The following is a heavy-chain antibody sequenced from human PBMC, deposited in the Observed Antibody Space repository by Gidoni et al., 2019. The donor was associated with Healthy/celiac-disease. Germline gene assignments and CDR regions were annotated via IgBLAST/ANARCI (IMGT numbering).Heavy chain of an antibody. CDR3: ARVPLALWFGELEGYFDY. Sequence: QLQLQESGPGLVKPSETLSLTCTVSGGSISSSSYYWGWIRQPPGKGLEWIGRIYYSGSTYYNPSLKSRVTISVDTSKNQFSLKLSSVTAADTAVYYCARVPLALWFGELEGYFDYWGQGTLVTVSS. CDR2: IYYSGST. V-gene: IGHV4-39*01. CDR1: GGSISSSSYY. J-gene: IGHJ4*02. D-gene: IGHD3-10*01.